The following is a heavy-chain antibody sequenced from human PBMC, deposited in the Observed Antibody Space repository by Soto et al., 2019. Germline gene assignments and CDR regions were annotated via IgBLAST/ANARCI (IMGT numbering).Heavy chain of an antibody. CDR3: ARQEEQQLDY. Sequence: QGQLQESGPGLVKPSQTLSLTCTVSGGSSSSGGYYWSWIRQHPGKGLEWIGYIYYSGSTYYNPALKSRVTISVDTSKNQVSLKLSSVTAADTAVYYCARQEEQQLDYWGQGTLVTVSS. D-gene: IGHD6-13*01. J-gene: IGHJ4*02. CDR1: GGSSSSGGYY. V-gene: IGHV4-31*03. CDR2: IYYSGST.